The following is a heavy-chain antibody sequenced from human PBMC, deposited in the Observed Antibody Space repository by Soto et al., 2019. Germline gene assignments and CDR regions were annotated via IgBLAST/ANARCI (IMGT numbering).Heavy chain of an antibody. CDR2: IYHSGST. CDR1: GGSITSDGYS. V-gene: IGHV4-30-2*01. J-gene: IGHJ4*02. D-gene: IGHD4-17*01. Sequence: QLQLQESGSGLVKPSQTLSLTCAVSGGSITSDGYSWSWIRQPPGKGLEWIGYIYHSGSTHYSPSLKRRVTISIDRSKNQLSLKLSSVTAADTAVYYCARDGGYGDPYYFDYWGQGTLVTVSS. CDR3: ARDGGYGDPYYFDY.